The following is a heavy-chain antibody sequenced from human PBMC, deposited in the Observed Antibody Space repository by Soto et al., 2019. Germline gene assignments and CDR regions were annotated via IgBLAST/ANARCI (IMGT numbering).Heavy chain of an antibody. Sequence: VKVSCKASGYTFTGYYLHWVRQAPGQGLEWMGYINPDSGRTRYAQKFQGTVTMTRDTSITTAYLELSSLKYDDSAIFYCALSFSQTNIDVWGQGTTVTVSS. CDR3: ALSFSQTNIDV. CDR2: INPDSGRT. V-gene: IGHV1-2*02. CDR1: GYTFTGYY. J-gene: IGHJ6*01.